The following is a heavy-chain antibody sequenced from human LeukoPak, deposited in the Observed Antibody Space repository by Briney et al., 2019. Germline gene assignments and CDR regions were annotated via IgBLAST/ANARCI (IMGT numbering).Heavy chain of an antibody. Sequence: SENLSLTCAVYGGSFSGYYWSWIRQPPGKGLEWIGEINHSGSTNYNPSLKSRVTISVDTSKNQFSLKLSSVTAADTAVYYCARVQNYYDSSGAGAFDIWGQGTMVTVSS. J-gene: IGHJ3*02. CDR3: ARVQNYYDSSGAGAFDI. V-gene: IGHV4-34*01. CDR2: INHSGST. D-gene: IGHD3-22*01. CDR1: GGSFSGYY.